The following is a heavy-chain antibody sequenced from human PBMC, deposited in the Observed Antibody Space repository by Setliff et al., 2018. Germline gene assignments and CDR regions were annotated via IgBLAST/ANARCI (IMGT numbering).Heavy chain of an antibody. CDR3: ARAPVGYSYGYGAGYFDY. Sequence: SETLSLTCSVSGGSISPYYWIWIRQSPGKGLEWIGYIFYSGSARYNPSLESRVTMSVDTSKNQISLKLTSVTAADTAVYYCARAPVGYSYGYGAGYFDYWGQGTLVTVSS. CDR1: GGSISPYY. CDR2: IFYSGSA. V-gene: IGHV4-59*08. D-gene: IGHD5-18*01. J-gene: IGHJ4*02.